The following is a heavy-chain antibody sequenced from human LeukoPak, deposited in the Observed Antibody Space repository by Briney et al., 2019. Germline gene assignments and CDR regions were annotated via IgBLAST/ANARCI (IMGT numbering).Heavy chain of an antibody. CDR1: GGSISSSSYY. Sequence: SETLSLTCTVSGGSISSSSYYWGWLRQPPGKGLEWIGSTYYSGSTYYNPSLKSRVTISVDTSKNQFSLKLSSVTAADTAVYYCARDSFYKWFGERKDQQFDPWGQGTLVTVSS. D-gene: IGHD3-10*01. CDR2: TYYSGST. CDR3: ARDSFYKWFGERKDQQFDP. J-gene: IGHJ5*02. V-gene: IGHV4-39*07.